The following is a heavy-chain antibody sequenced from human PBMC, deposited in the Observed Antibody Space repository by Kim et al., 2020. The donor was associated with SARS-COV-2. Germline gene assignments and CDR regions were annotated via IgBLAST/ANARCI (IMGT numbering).Heavy chain of an antibody. CDR3: TLQGGRLSYATY. J-gene: IGHJ3*01. CDR1: GFTFSNAW. CDR2: IKSKTDGGTT. D-gene: IGHD2-2*01. Sequence: GGSLRLSCAASGFTFSNAWMSWVRQAPGKGLEWVGRIKSKTDGGTTDYAAPVKGRFTISRDDSKNTLYLQMSILKTEDTAVYYCTLQGGRLSYATYWGQGTMVTVSS. V-gene: IGHV3-15*01.